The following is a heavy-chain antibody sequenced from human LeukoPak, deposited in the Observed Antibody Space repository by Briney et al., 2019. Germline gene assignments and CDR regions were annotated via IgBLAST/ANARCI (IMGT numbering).Heavy chain of an antibody. CDR1: GFTFSSYG. CDR2: ISYDGSNK. Sequence: GGSLRLSCAASGFTFSSYGMHWVRQAPGKGLEWVAVISYDGSNKYYADSVKGRFTISRDNAKNSLYLQMDSLRAEDTAVYYCARDRMVRGVIRDFDYWGQGTLVTVSS. V-gene: IGHV3-30*03. D-gene: IGHD3-10*01. CDR3: ARDRMVRGVIRDFDY. J-gene: IGHJ4*02.